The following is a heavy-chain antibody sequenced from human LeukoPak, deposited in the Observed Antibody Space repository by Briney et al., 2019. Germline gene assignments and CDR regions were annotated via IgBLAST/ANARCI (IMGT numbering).Heavy chain of an antibody. CDR1: GYTFTSYY. Sequence: ASVKVSCKASGYTFTSYYMHWVRQAPGQGLEWMGIINPSGGSTSYTQKFQGRVTMTRDTSTSTVYMELSSLRSEDTAVYYCARSQTTVGPIDYWGQGTLVTVSS. CDR2: INPSGGST. D-gene: IGHD4-23*01. J-gene: IGHJ4*02. CDR3: ARSQTTVGPIDY. V-gene: IGHV1-46*01.